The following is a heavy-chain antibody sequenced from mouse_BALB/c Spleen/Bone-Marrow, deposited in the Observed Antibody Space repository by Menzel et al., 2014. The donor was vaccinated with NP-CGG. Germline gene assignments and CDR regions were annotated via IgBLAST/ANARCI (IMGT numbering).Heavy chain of an antibody. CDR3: TRQGFAC. Sequence: VKVVESGPELMKPGASVKISCKATGYTFSSYWIKWVKQRPGHGLEWIGEILPGSGNTHYNEKFKGKATFTADTSSNTAYMQLSSLTSEDSAVYYCTRQGFACWGQGTLVTVSA. CDR2: ILPGSGNT. CDR1: GYTFSSYW. V-gene: IGHV1-9*01. J-gene: IGHJ3*01.